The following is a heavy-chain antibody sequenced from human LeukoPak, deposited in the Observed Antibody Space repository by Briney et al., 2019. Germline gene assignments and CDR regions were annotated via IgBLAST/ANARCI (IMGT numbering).Heavy chain of an antibody. V-gene: IGHV3-30*02. CDR3: AKDYYGAGSYDY. J-gene: IGHJ4*02. D-gene: IGHD3-10*01. CDR1: GFTFRNYG. Sequence: GGSLRLSCAASGFTFRNYGMHWVRQAPGKGLEWVAFIRYDGSNKYYADSVKGRFTISRDNSKNTLYLQMNSLRAEDTAVYYCAKDYYGAGSYDYWGQGTLVTVSS. CDR2: IRYDGSNK.